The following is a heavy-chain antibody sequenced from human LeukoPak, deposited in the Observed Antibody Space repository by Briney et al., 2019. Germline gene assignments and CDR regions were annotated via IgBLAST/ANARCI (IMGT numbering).Heavy chain of an antibody. J-gene: IGHJ4*02. CDR2: IDNSGTT. V-gene: IGHV4-59*08. CDR3: ARHEDGYYTMLH. D-gene: IGHD5-24*01. Sequence: KPSETLSLTCTVSGGSISGYYWSWVRQSPGKGLEWIAYIDNSGTTNYNPSLKSRVTISVDTSKNQFSLKLSSVTAADTAVYYCARHEDGYYTMLHWGQGTLVTVSP. CDR1: GGSISGYY.